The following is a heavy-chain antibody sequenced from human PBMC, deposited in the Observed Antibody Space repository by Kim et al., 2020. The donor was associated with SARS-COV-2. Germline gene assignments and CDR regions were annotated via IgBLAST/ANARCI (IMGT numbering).Heavy chain of an antibody. J-gene: IGHJ4*02. D-gene: IGHD2-2*01. V-gene: IGHV3-23*01. Sequence: DSVKGRFTVSRDDSKNTVHLQMSSLRAEDTAVYYCAKRREHCNSNTCDLDSWGQGVLVTVSS. CDR3: AKRREHCNSNTCDLDS.